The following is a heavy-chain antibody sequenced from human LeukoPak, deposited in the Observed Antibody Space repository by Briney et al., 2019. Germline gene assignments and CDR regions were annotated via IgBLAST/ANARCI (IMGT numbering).Heavy chain of an antibody. CDR3: ARDGTSCYFSSCYYYYYMDV. CDR1: GFTFSSYS. V-gene: IGHV3-48*02. CDR2: IRSSSSTI. D-gene: IGHD2-2*01. J-gene: IGHJ6*03. Sequence: PGGSLRLSCAASGFTFSSYSMNWVRQAPGKGLEWVSYIRSSSSTIYYADSVKGRFTISSDNATNSLYLQMNSLRDEDTAVYYCARDGTSCYFSSCYYYYYMDVWGKGTTVTVSS.